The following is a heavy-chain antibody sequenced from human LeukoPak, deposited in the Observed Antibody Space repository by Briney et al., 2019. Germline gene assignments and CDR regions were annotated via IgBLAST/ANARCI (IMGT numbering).Heavy chain of an antibody. CDR2: IKSDGSST. V-gene: IGHV3-74*01. Sequence: PGGSLRLSCAASGFTFSSYWMHWVRQAPGKGLVWVSRIKSDGSSTFYADSVKGRFTISRDNAKNTLYLQMNSLRAEDTAVYYCARAEASSWFAYWGQGTLVTVSS. CDR3: ARAEASSWFAY. J-gene: IGHJ4*02. D-gene: IGHD6-13*01. CDR1: GFTFSSYW.